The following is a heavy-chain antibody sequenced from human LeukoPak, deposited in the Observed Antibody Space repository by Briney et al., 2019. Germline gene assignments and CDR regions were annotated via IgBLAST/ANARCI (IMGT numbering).Heavy chain of an antibody. V-gene: IGHV3-23*01. CDR1: GFTFSSYA. J-gene: IGHJ4*02. CDR2: ISGSGDTT. D-gene: IGHD1-26*01. Sequence: PGGSLRLSCAASGFTFSSYAMSWVRQAPGKGLERVSHISGSGDTTYYADSVKGRFTISRDNSKNTLYLQMNSLRADDTAVYYCAKDPIFSGSYGVFDSWGQGTLVTVSS. CDR3: AKDPIFSGSYGVFDS.